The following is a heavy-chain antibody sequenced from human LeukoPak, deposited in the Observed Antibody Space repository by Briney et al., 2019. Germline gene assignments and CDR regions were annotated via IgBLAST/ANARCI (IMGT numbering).Heavy chain of an antibody. CDR3: ARSSGWYG. CDR1: GFTFSSYE. J-gene: IGHJ4*02. V-gene: IGHV3-48*03. CDR2: ISSSRSTI. Sequence: PGGSLTLSCAASGFTFSSYEMNWVRQAPGKGLEWISYISSSRSTIYYADSVKGRFTISRDNAKNSLYLQMNSLRAEDTAVYYCARSSGWYGWGQGTLVTVCS. D-gene: IGHD6-19*01.